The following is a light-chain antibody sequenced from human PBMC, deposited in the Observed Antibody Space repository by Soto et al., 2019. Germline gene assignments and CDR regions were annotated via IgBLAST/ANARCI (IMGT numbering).Light chain of an antibody. Sequence: QSALTQPPSASGSPGQSVTISCTGTSSDVGGYNFVSWYQQHPGKVPKLMIYEVSKRPSGVPDRFSGSKSGNTASLTVSGLQAEDEADYYCSSNVGSNNFFVFGTGTKLTVL. CDR3: SSNVGSNNFFV. CDR2: EVS. CDR1: SSDVGGYNF. J-gene: IGLJ1*01. V-gene: IGLV2-8*01.